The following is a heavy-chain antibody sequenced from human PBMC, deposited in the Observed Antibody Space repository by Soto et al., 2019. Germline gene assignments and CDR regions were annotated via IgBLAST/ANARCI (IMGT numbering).Heavy chain of an antibody. Sequence: GGSLRLSCAASGFTFSSYDMHWVRQATGKGLEWVSAIGTAGDTYYPGSVKGRFTISRENAKNSLYLQMKSLRAEDTAVYYCARDRSAYYYDSSGYYYGYYYYGMDVWGQGTTVTVSS. V-gene: IGHV3-13*01. CDR1: GFTFSSYD. D-gene: IGHD3-22*01. J-gene: IGHJ6*02. CDR3: ARDRSAYYYDSSGYYYGYYYYGMDV. CDR2: IGTAGDT.